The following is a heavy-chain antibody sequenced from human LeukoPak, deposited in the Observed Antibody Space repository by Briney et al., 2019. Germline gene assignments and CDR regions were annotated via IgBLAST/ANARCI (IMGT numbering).Heavy chain of an antibody. V-gene: IGHV1-46*01. J-gene: IGHJ4*02. D-gene: IGHD5-24*01. CDR2: INPSGGST. CDR3: ARDQRSDYNYQPGY. CDR1: GYTFTRCY. Sequence: ASVRLSCKASGYTFTRCYMHWVRQAPGQGLEWMGMINPSGGSTDYAQNFQGRVTMTRDTSTSTVYMELSSLRSEDTAVYFCARDQRSDYNYQPGYWGQGTLVTVSS.